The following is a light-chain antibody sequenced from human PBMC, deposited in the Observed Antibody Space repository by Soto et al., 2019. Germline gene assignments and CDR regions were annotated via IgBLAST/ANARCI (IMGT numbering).Light chain of an antibody. Sequence: DIQLTQSPSSLSASLGDRVTITCRASQTTNKYLNWYQQKPGKAPKLLIYAASNLQSGVPSRFSGSGFGTDFTLTITSLQFEDFATYYYQQSYSAPPTFGQGTKVEIK. V-gene: IGKV1-39*01. CDR1: QTTNKY. CDR3: QQSYSAPPT. CDR2: AAS. J-gene: IGKJ1*01.